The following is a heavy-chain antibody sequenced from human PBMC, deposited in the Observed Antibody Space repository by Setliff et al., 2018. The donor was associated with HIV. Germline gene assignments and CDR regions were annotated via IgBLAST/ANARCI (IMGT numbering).Heavy chain of an antibody. Sequence: KVSCKASGYTFTSFGISWMRQAPGQGLEWMGWVSGYSGITYYAQKLQGRVTITTDTSTSTAYMELRSLRSDDTALYYCARKPTGSPSDYWGQGTLVTVSS. CDR2: VSGYSGIT. V-gene: IGHV1-18*01. J-gene: IGHJ4*02. D-gene: IGHD2-2*01. CDR3: ARKPTGSPSDY. CDR1: GYTFTSFG.